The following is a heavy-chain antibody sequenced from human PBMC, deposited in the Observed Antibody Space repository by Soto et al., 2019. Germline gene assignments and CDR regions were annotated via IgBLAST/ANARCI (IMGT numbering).Heavy chain of an antibody. Sequence: GGSLRLSCAASGFTFSNVWMTWVRQAPGTGLEWVGRIRSKTGGGTTDYAAPVKGRFTISRDDSKNTLYLQMNSLKTEDTAVYYCATTSYCSRSSCFAADYYYYGMDVWGQGTTVTVSS. J-gene: IGHJ6*02. CDR3: ATTSYCSRSSCFAADYYYYGMDV. CDR1: GFTFSNVW. D-gene: IGHD2-15*01. V-gene: IGHV3-15*01. CDR2: IRSKTGGGTT.